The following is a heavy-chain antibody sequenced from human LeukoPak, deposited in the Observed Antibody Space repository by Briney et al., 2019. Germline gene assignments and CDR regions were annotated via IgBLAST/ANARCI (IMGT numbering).Heavy chain of an antibody. CDR1: GFTFDDYA. D-gene: IGHD2-15*01. CDR3: AKDKGAVGAYGMDV. V-gene: IGHV3-9*01. J-gene: IGHJ6*02. Sequence: GGSLRLSCAASGFTFDDYAMHWVRQAPGKGLEWVSGISWNSGSIGYADSVKGRFTISRDSAKNSLYLQMSSLRAEDTALYYCAKDKGAVGAYGMDVWGQGTTVTVSS. CDR2: ISWNSGSI.